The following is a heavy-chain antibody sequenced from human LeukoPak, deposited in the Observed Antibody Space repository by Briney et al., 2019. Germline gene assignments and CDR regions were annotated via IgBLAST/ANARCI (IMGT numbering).Heavy chain of an antibody. CDR2: ISAYNGNT. V-gene: IGHV1-18*01. Sequence: ASVKVSCKASGYTFTSYGISWVRQAPGQGLEWMGWISAYNGNTNYAQKLQCRVTMTTDTSTSTAYMELRSLRSDDTAVYYSARDSADHLGYCSSTSCYRDAFDIWGQGTMVTVSS. J-gene: IGHJ3*02. CDR1: GYTFTSYG. CDR3: ARDSADHLGYCSSTSCYRDAFDI. D-gene: IGHD2-2*02.